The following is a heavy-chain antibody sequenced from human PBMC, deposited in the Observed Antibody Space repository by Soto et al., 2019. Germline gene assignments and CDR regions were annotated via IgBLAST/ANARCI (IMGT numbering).Heavy chain of an antibody. D-gene: IGHD3-22*01. J-gene: IGHJ4*02. V-gene: IGHV3-33*01. CDR3: ASQLGSYDSSGYYFDS. Sequence: GGSLRLSCAASGVIFSHYDMHWVRQAPGKGLEWVAVIWYDGSNKYYADSVKGRFTISRDNSKNALYLQMDSLRAEDTAVYYCASQLGSYDSSGYYFDSWGQGTLVTVSS. CDR1: GVIFSHYD. CDR2: IWYDGSNK.